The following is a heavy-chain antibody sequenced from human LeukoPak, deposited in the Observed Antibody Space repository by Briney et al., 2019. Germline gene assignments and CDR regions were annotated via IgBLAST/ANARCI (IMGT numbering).Heavy chain of an antibody. CDR1: GYTFTGYY. V-gene: IGHV1-8*03. CDR3: ARRESYTLFLQH. Sequence: GASVKVSCKASGYTFTGYYMHWVRQASGQGLEWMGWMNPNSGNTGYAQKFRGRVTITRNTSISTAYMELSSLRSEDTAVYYCARRESYTLFLQHWGQGTLVTVSS. J-gene: IGHJ1*01. D-gene: IGHD1-26*01. CDR2: MNPNSGNT.